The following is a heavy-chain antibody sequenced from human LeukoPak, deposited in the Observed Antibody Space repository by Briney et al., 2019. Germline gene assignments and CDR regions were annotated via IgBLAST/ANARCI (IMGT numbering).Heavy chain of an antibody. CDR3: CRIAAAGFDY. V-gene: IGHV3-7*01. CDR1: GLTFSRYW. D-gene: IGHD6-13*01. CDR2: IKQDGSEK. Sequence: GGSLRLSCAASGLTFSRYWMSWVRQAPGKGLEWVANIKQDGSEKYYVDSVKGRFTISRDNAKNSLFLQMNSLRAEDTAVYYCCRIAAAGFDYWGQGTLVTVSS. J-gene: IGHJ4*02.